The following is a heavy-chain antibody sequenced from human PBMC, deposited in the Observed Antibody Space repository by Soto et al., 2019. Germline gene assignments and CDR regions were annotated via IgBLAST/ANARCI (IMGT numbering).Heavy chain of an antibody. CDR3: PRWWLGEFFHY. Sequence: SETLSLTCTVSGGSISSGDYYWSWIRQPPGKGLEWIGYIYYSGSTYYNPSLKSRVTISVDTSKNQFSLKLSSVTAADTAVYYCPRWWLGEFFHYWGQGTLVTVSS. CDR2: IYYSGST. V-gene: IGHV4-30-4*01. D-gene: IGHD3-10*01. J-gene: IGHJ4*02. CDR1: GGSISSGDYY.